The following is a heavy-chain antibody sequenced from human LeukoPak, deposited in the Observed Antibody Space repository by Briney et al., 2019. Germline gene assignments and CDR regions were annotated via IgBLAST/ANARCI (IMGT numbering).Heavy chain of an antibody. CDR1: GFTLSSYG. D-gene: IGHD6-13*01. V-gene: IGHV3-30*18. Sequence: GGSLRLSCAASGFTLSSYGVHWVRQAPGKGLEWVAVISYDGSNKYYADSVKGRFTISRDNSKNTLYLQMNSLRAEDTAVYYCAKDVEAAAVGPYYFDYWGQGTLVTVSS. CDR3: AKDVEAAAVGPYYFDY. J-gene: IGHJ4*02. CDR2: ISYDGSNK.